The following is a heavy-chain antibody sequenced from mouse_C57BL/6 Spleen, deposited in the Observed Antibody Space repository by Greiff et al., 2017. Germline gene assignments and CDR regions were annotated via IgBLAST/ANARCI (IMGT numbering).Heavy chain of an antibody. CDR1: GFTFSSYG. CDR2: ISSGGSYT. V-gene: IGHV5-6*01. J-gene: IGHJ2*01. Sequence: EVKLVESGGDLVKPGGSLKLSCAASGFTFSSYGMSWVRQTPDKRLEWVATISSGGSYTYYPDSVNGRFTISRDNAKNTLYLQMSSLKSEDTAMYCCAEGEEAYYLDDWGQGTTLTVSS. CDR3: AEGEEAYYLDD. D-gene: IGHD2-13*01.